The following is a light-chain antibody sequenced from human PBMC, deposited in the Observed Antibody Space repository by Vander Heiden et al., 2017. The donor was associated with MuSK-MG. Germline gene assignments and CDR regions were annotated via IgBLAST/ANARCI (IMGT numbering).Light chain of an antibody. CDR3: QQYNGYSLT. J-gene: IGKJ1*01. CDR2: KAS. CDR1: QNIDIW. Sequence: DFQMTQPPSTLSASVGDRVTITCRASQNIDIWLAWYQQKPGKAPNLLIYKASTLESGVPSRFIGSGSGTDFTLTISTLQPDDFATYYCQQYNGYSLTFGQGTKVEIK. V-gene: IGKV1-5*03.